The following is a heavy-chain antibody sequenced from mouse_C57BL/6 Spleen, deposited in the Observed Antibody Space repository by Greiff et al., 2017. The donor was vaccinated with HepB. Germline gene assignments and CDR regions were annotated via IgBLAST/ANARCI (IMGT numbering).Heavy chain of an antibody. D-gene: IGHD2-4*01. V-gene: IGHV5-4*01. CDR3: AREVDYDYGGGYFDY. Sequence: EVQLVESGGGLVKPGGSLKLSCAASGFTFSSYAMSWVRQTPEKRLEWVATISDGGSYTYYPDNVKGRFTISRDNAKNNLYLQMSHLKSEDTAMYYCAREVDYDYGGGYFDYWGQGTTLTVSS. CDR1: GFTFSSYA. J-gene: IGHJ2*01. CDR2: ISDGGSYT.